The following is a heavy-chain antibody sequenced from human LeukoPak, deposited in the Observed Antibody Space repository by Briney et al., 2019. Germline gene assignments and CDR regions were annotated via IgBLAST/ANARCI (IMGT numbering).Heavy chain of an antibody. J-gene: IGHJ3*02. CDR2: INPNNGNL. Sequence: ASVKVSCKASGYTFGSDDINWVRQPPGQGLEWMGWINPNNGNLGYAQKFQGRVTITRNTPISTAYMELSSLTSEDTAVYYCARSDHNSWNAFDIWGQGTMVTVSS. V-gene: IGHV1-8*03. CDR1: GYTFGSDD. CDR3: ARSDHNSWNAFDI. D-gene: IGHD1-26*01.